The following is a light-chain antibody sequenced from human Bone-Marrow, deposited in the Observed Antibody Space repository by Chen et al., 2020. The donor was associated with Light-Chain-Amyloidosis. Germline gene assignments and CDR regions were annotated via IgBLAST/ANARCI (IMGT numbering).Light chain of an antibody. Sequence: SYELTQPPSVSVSPGQPARITCSGDDLPKKYAYWYQQKPGQAPVLVIHRDTERPSGISERFSGSSSGTTATLTISGGQAEDEADYHCQSADSSGTYEVIFGGGTKLTVL. J-gene: IGLJ2*01. CDR1: DLPKKY. V-gene: IGLV3-25*03. CDR2: RDT. CDR3: QSADSSGTYEVI.